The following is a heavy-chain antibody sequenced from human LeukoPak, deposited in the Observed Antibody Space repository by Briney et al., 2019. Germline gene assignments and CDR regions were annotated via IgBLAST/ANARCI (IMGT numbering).Heavy chain of an antibody. Sequence: ASVKVSCKASGYTFTSYGISWVRQAPGQGLEWMGWISAYNGNTNYAQKLQGRVTMTTDTSTSTAYMELRSLRSDDTAVYYCARVGLRYFDWLLSWFDPWGQGTLVTVSP. CDR1: GYTFTSYG. D-gene: IGHD3-9*01. CDR2: ISAYNGNT. V-gene: IGHV1-18*01. CDR3: ARVGLRYFDWLLSWFDP. J-gene: IGHJ5*02.